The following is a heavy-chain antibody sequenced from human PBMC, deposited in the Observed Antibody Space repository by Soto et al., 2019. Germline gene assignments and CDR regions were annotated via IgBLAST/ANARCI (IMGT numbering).Heavy chain of an antibody. D-gene: IGHD6-19*01. Sequence: GGSLRLSCAASAFTFSDYYMHWVRQGPGKGPVWVSAISGDGGRTYYAGSVRGRFTISRDNAKSTVYLQMNSLRADDTAVYFCVRDFMTMAGIQWGQGTLVTVSS. V-gene: IGHV3-74*01. CDR3: VRDFMTMAGIQ. J-gene: IGHJ4*02. CDR2: ISGDGGRT. CDR1: AFTFSDYY.